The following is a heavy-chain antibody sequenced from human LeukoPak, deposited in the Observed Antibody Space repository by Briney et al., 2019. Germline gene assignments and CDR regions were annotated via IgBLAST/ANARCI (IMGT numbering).Heavy chain of an antibody. CDR2: LDPEGSDD. V-gene: IGHV3-7*01. CDR3: ARGVLIGFWSGYSDF. J-gene: IGHJ4*02. Sequence: GGSLRLSCVASGFPFNTYSMTWVRQAPGRGLEWVANLDPEGSDDFYLDSVRGRFSISRDNAKNSLYLQMTNLRVEDTAVYYCARGVLIGFWSGYSDFWGPGTLVAVAS. CDR1: GFPFNTYS. D-gene: IGHD3-3*01.